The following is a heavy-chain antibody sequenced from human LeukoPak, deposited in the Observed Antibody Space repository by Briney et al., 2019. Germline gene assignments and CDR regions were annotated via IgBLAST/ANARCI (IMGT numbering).Heavy chain of an antibody. CDR1: GGSISGYY. CDR3: ARHFKRQLVRAQRFDP. CDR2: IDYSGST. J-gene: IGHJ5*02. V-gene: IGHV4-59*01. Sequence: SETLSLTCSISGGSISGYYWSWIRQPPGKGLEWIGNIDYSGSTIYNPALKSRVTMSVDTSKNQFSLNLISVTAADTAVYYCARHFKRQLVRAQRFDPWGQGTLVTVSS. D-gene: IGHD6-6*01.